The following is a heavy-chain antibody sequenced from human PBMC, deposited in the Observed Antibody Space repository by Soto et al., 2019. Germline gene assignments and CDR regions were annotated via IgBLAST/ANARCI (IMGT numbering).Heavy chain of an antibody. Sequence: KWIGEINHSRITNYNPSLKSRVTISVDTSKNQSSLKLSSVTAADTAVYYCAMRRYDFRSGYGKWFDLWGQGTLVTVSS. CDR2: INHSRIT. CDR3: AMRRYDFRSGYGKWFDL. D-gene: IGHD3-3*01. J-gene: IGHJ5*02. V-gene: IGHV4-34*01.